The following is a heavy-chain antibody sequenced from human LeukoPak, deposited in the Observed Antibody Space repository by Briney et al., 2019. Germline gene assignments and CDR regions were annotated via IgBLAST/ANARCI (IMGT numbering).Heavy chain of an antibody. CDR3: ARRLAAAVSFDY. D-gene: IGHD6-13*01. J-gene: IGHJ4*02. CDR1: GGSISGYY. Sequence: SETLSLTCTVSGGSISGYYWSWIRQPPGKGLEYIGYIYYTGSTNYNPSLESRVTISLDTSKNQFSLKLSSVTAADTAVYYCARRLAAAVSFDYWGQGTLVTVSS. CDR2: IYYTGST. V-gene: IGHV4-59*01.